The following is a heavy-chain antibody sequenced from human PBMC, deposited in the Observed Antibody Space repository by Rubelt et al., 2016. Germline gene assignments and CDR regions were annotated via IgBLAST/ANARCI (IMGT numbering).Heavy chain of an antibody. J-gene: IGHJ4*02. D-gene: IGHD6-19*01. CDR1: GFTFSSYS. CDR2: ISTSGSNL. V-gene: IGHV3-48*04. CDR3: ARNGAGAVAADC. Sequence: EVQLVESGGGLVQPGGSLRLSCVASGFTFSSYSMNWVRQVPGKGLEWVAHISTSGSNLYYADSVKGRFTISRDNAKNSLYLIIDSLRAGDTAVFYCARNGAGAVAADCWGQGTLVTVSS.